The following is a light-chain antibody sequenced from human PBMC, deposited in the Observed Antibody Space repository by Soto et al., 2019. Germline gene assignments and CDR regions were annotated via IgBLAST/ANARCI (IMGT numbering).Light chain of an antibody. CDR3: QHYNNWPPWT. CDR1: QSVSSS. V-gene: IGKV3-15*01. J-gene: IGKJ1*01. Sequence: EIVMTQSPATLSVSPGERATLSCRASQSVSSSLAWYQQKPGQAPRLLIYGASTRATGIPARFIGSGSGTESTLTISSLQSEDFAVYYCQHYNNWPPWTFGQGTKV. CDR2: GAS.